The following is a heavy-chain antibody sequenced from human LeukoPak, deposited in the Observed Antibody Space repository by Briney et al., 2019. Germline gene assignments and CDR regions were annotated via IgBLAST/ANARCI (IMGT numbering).Heavy chain of an antibody. CDR1: GGSISSYY. CDR2: IYYSGST. Sequence: SETLSLSCTVSGGSISSYYWSWIRQPPGKGLEWIAYIYYSGSTNYNPSLKSRVTISVDTSKSQFSLKPTSMTAADTAVYYCARHPPKRFFDYWGQGTLVTVSS. CDR3: ARHPPKRFFDY. V-gene: IGHV4-59*08. J-gene: IGHJ4*02.